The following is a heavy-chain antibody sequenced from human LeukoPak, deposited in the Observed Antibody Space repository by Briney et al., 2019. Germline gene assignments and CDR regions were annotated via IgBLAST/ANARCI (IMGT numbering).Heavy chain of an antibody. CDR3: AKIRAYCGGDCYTIFDY. CDR2: INHSGST. Sequence: SETLSLTCAVYGGSFSGYYWSWIRQPPGKGLEWIGEINHSGSTNYNPSLKSRVTISVDTSKNQFSLKLSSVTAADTAVYYCAKIRAYCGGDCYTIFDYWGQGTLVTVSS. CDR1: GGSFSGYY. V-gene: IGHV4-34*01. D-gene: IGHD2-21*02. J-gene: IGHJ4*02.